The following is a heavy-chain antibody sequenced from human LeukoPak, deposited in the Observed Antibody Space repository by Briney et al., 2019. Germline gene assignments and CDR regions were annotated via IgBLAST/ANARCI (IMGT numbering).Heavy chain of an antibody. CDR3: ARQGRSQAFDY. CDR1: GGSISSYY. V-gene: IGHV4-59*08. J-gene: IGHJ4*02. D-gene: IGHD3-3*01. CDR2: IYYSGST. Sequence: SETLSLTCTVFGGSISSYYWSWIRQPPGKGLEWIGYIYYSGSTNYNPSLKSRVTISVDTSKNQFSLKLSSVTAADTAVYYCARQGRSQAFDYWGQGTLVTVSS.